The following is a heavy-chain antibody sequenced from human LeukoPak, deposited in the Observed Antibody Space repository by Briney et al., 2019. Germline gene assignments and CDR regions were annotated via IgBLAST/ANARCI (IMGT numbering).Heavy chain of an antibody. CDR2: INPSCGST. CDR1: GYTFTSYY. D-gene: IGHD5-18*01. Sequence: ASVKVSCKASGYTFTSYYMHWVRQAPGQGLEWMGIINPSCGSTSYAQKFQGRVTMTRDTSTSTVYMELSSLRSEDTAVYYCARGQGGGGYSYGYPHYFDYWGQGTLVTVSS. V-gene: IGHV1-46*01. J-gene: IGHJ4*02. CDR3: ARGQGGGGYSYGYPHYFDY.